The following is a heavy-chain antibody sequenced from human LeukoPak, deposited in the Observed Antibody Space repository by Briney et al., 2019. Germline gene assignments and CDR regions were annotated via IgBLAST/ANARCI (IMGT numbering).Heavy chain of an antibody. V-gene: IGHV4-38-2*02. CDR2: IYHSGST. D-gene: IGHD5-12*01. J-gene: IGHJ5*02. CDR1: GYSISSGYY. Sequence: SETLSLTCTVSGYSISSGYYWGWIRQPPGKGLEWIGSIYHSGSTYYNPSLKSRVTISVDTSKNQFSLKLSSVTAADTAVYYCARILHIGGPPTWFDPWGQGSLVTVSS. CDR3: ARILHIGGPPTWFDP.